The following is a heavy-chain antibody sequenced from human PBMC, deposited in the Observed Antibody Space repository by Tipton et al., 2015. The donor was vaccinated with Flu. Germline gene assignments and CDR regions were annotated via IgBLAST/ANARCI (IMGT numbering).Heavy chain of an antibody. CDR2: IIHIFGTA. D-gene: IGHD2-2*01. Sequence: QSGAEVKKPGSSVKVPCKASGGTFSSYAISWVRQAPGQGLEWMGRIIHIFGTANYAQKFQGRVTITADESTSTAYMELGSLRSEDTAVYYCARGPDIVVVPAAMGWFDPWGEGTLVTVSS. V-gene: IGHV1-69*15. CDR3: ARGPDIVVVPAAMGWFDP. J-gene: IGHJ5*02. CDR1: GGTFSSYA.